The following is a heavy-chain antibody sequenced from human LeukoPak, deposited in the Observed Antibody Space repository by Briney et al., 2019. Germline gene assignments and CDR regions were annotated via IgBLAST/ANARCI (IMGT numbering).Heavy chain of an antibody. CDR3: ARGDSSGFPYYYYYMDV. CDR1: GGSISSSSYY. Sequence: SETLSLTCTVSGGSISSSSYYWGWISQPSGKGLEWIGCIYYSGSTYYNPSLKSRVTISVDTSKNQFSLRLSSVTAADTAVYYCARGDSSGFPYYYYYMDVWGKGTTVTVPS. D-gene: IGHD3-22*01. CDR2: IYYSGST. J-gene: IGHJ6*03. V-gene: IGHV4-39*01.